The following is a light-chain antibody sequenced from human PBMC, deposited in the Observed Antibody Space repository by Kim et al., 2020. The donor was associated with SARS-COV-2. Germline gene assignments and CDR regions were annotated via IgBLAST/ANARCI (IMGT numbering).Light chain of an antibody. CDR1: QSVSSSY. Sequence: LPPGERATLSGRASQSVSSSYLAWYQQKPGQAPRLLIYGASSRATGIPDRFSGSGSGTDFTLTISRLEPEDFAVYYCQQYGSSPRTFGQGTKLEIK. J-gene: IGKJ2*01. CDR2: GAS. V-gene: IGKV3-20*01. CDR3: QQYGSSPRT.